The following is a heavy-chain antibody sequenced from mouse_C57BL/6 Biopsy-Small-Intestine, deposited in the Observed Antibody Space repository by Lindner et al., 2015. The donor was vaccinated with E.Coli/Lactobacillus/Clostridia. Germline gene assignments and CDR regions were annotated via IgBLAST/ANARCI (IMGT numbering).Heavy chain of an antibody. Sequence: VQLQESGGGLVQPGGSMKLSCAASGFTFSDAWMDWVRQSPEKGLEWVAEIRNKANGYTTEYSASVKGRFTISRDNSQSILYLQMNALRAEDSATYYCARYLAYFDYWGQGTTLTVSS. CDR1: GFTFSDAW. CDR3: ARYLAYFDY. V-gene: IGHV7-3*01. CDR2: IRNKANGYTT. J-gene: IGHJ2*01.